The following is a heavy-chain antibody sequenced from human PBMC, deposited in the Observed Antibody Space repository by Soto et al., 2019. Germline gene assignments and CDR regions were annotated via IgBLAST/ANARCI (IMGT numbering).Heavy chain of an antibody. CDR2: IIPIFGTA. V-gene: IGHV1-69*13. Sequence: ASVKVSCKASGGTFSSYAISWVRQAPGQGLEWMGGIIPIFGTANYAQKFQGRVTITADESTSTAYMELSSLRSEDTAVYYCAGWLERQNAFDIWGQGTMVTVSS. CDR3: AGWLERQNAFDI. CDR1: GGTFSSYA. J-gene: IGHJ3*02. D-gene: IGHD1-1*01.